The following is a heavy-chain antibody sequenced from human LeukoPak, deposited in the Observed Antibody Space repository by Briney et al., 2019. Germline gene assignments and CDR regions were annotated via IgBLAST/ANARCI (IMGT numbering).Heavy chain of an antibody. CDR2: IRYDGDIK. J-gene: IGHJ4*02. D-gene: IGHD3-22*01. Sequence: GGSLRLSCAASGFTFSSYGMHWVRQAPGKGLEWVAFIRYDGDIKYYADSVKGRFTISRDNSKNTLYLQMNSLRAEDTAVYYCARDYYDSSGYSPLGYWGQGTLVTVSS. CDR3: ARDYYDSSGYSPLGY. CDR1: GFTFSSYG. V-gene: IGHV3-30*02.